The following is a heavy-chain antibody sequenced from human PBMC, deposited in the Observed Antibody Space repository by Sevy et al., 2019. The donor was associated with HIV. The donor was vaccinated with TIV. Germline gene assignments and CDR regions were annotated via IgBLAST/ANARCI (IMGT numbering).Heavy chain of an antibody. V-gene: IGHV4-39*02. CDR1: GGSVTSADYS. J-gene: IGHJ4*02. Sequence: SETLSLTCTVSGGSVTSADYSWGWFRQPPGKGLEWIGCIYNSEQTYYNPSLKSRVAISVDASQNVFSLKLTSGTAADSAVYYCAQWLAASAFFHHWGLGYLVIVSS. CDR3: AQWLAASAFFHH. CDR2: IYNSEQT. D-gene: IGHD6-19*01.